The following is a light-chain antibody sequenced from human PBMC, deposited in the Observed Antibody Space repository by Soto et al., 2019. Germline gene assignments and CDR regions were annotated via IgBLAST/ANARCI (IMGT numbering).Light chain of an antibody. V-gene: IGLV4-60*02. J-gene: IGLJ2*01. CDR2: LEGSGSY. Sequence: QSVLTQSSSASASLGSSVKLTCTLSSGHSSYIIAWHQQQPGKAPRYLMKLEGSGSYNKGSGVPDRFSGSSSGADRYLTISNLQFEDEADYYCETWDNNTPVFGVGTKVTVL. CDR1: SGHSSYI. CDR3: ETWDNNTPV.